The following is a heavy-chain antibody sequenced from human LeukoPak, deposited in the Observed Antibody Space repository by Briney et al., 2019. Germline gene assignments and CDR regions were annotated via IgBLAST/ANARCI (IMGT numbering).Heavy chain of an antibody. Sequence: PGGSLRLSCAASGFTFSNYSMNWVRQAPGKGLEWVSSISSSSSYIYYADPVKGRFTISRDNAKNSLYPQMNSLRAEDTAVYYCARLIVPAAMLSAFDIWGQGTMVTVSS. CDR1: GFTFSNYS. CDR3: ARLIVPAAMLSAFDI. CDR2: ISSSSSYI. J-gene: IGHJ3*02. D-gene: IGHD2-2*01. V-gene: IGHV3-21*01.